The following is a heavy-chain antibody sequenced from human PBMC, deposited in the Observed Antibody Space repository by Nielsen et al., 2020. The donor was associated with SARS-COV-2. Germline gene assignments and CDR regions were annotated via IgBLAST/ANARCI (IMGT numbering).Heavy chain of an antibody. CDR3: VRIDMATISVGY. J-gene: IGHJ4*02. D-gene: IGHD5-24*01. CDR1: GGSISTGSHY. CDR2: IFYRGNT. Sequence: SETLSLTCIVSGGSISTGSHYWSWIRQPPGKGLEWIGYIFYRGNTKYNPSLKCRVTISIDTSKNQFSLKLNPVTAADTAVYSCVRIDMATISVGYWGRGTLVTVSS. V-gene: IGHV4-61*01.